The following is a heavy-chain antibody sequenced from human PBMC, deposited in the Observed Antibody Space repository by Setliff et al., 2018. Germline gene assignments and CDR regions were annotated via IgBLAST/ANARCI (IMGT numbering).Heavy chain of an antibody. CDR1: GDSLSSGPYY. CDR2: IYIYSSGTT. D-gene: IGHD3-16*01. J-gene: IGHJ4*02. Sequence: SETLSLTCTVSGDSLSSGPYYWTWVRQPAGKGLEWIGHIYIYSSGTTNYSPSLKSRVTISADTSKNQFSLQLNSVTAADTALYYCAIGGGYCDFFDCFPFDNWGQGFLVTVSS. CDR3: AIGGGYCDFFDCFPFDN. V-gene: IGHV4-61*09.